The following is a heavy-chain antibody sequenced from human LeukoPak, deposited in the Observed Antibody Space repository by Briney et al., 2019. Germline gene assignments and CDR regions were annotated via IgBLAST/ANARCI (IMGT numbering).Heavy chain of an antibody. Sequence: ASVKLSCTASGYTFTSYYMHWMRQPPGQGLEWIGIINPSGGSTSYAQKFQGRVTTSRDTSTSTVYMELSSLRSEDTAVYYCAKTMIVAPHGLYYFDYWGQGTLVTVSS. V-gene: IGHV1-46*01. D-gene: IGHD3-22*01. J-gene: IGHJ4*02. CDR3: AKTMIVAPHGLYYFDY. CDR2: INPSGGST. CDR1: GYTFTSYY.